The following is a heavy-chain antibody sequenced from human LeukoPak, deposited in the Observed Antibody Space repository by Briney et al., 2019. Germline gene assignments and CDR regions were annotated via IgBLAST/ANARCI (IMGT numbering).Heavy chain of an antibody. V-gene: IGHV3-48*01. Sequence: GGSLRLSCAASGFTFSSYSMNWVRQAPGKGLEWVSYISSSSSTIYYVDSVKGRFTISRDNAKNSLYLQMNSLRAEDTAVYYCATSSTSYSSSSDVWGKGTTVTVSS. CDR2: ISSSSSTI. D-gene: IGHD6-13*01. CDR3: ATSSTSYSSSSDV. J-gene: IGHJ6*04. CDR1: GFTFSSYS.